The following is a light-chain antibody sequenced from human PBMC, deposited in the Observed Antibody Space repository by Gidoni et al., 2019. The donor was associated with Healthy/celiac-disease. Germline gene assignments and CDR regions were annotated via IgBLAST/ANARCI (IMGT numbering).Light chain of an antibody. CDR3: QQYDNLPG. CDR1: QDISNY. CDR2: DAS. Sequence: DIQMTQSPSSLSASVGDRVTITCQASQDISNYLNWYQQKPGKAPKLLIYDASNLETGVPSRFSGSGSGTDFTFTISSLQPEDIATDDCQQYDNLPGFGGGTKVEIK. V-gene: IGKV1-33*01. J-gene: IGKJ4*01.